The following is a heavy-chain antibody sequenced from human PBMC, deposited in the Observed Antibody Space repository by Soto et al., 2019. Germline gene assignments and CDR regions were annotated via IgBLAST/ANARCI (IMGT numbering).Heavy chain of an antibody. Sequence: QMRLVESGGGVVQPGRSLRLSCAASGFTFSYYPMHWVRQAPGRGLEWVAVVSFDGSNKFYADSVKGRFTISKDNSKNTLYLQMKNLRDEDTAVYYCARVPGDLVAILYIYHQDGREQMSDVDVWGQGTTVTVSS. CDR1: GFTFSYYP. J-gene: IGHJ6*02. V-gene: IGHV3-30-3*01. CDR3: ARVPGDLVAILYIYHQDGREQMSDVDV. D-gene: IGHD5-12*01. CDR2: VSFDGSNK.